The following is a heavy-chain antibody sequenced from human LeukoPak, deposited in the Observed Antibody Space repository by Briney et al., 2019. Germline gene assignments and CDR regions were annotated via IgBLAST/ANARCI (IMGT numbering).Heavy chain of an antibody. J-gene: IGHJ4*02. CDR3: AREGIGFDY. V-gene: IGHV3-48*03. D-gene: IGHD3-10*01. CDR2: ISSGGTNI. Sequence: GGSLRLSCAASGFTFSSYEMNWVRQTPGKGLEWVSYISSGGTNIYSADSVKGRFTISRDNAKHSLYLQTNSLRAEDTASYYCAREGIGFDYWGQGTLVTVSS. CDR1: GFTFSSYE.